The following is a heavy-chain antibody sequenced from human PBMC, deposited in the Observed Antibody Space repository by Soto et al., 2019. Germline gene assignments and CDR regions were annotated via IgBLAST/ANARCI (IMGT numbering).Heavy chain of an antibody. J-gene: IGHJ4*02. Sequence: QVQLVQSGAEVKKPGSSVKVSCKASGGTFSSYAISWVRQAPGQGLEWMGGIIPIFGTANYAQKFQGRVTITADESTRTGYMELSSLRSEDTAVYYCARGITMVRGTTPLFDYWGQGTLVTVSS. D-gene: IGHD3-10*01. CDR1: GGTFSSYA. CDR3: ARGITMVRGTTPLFDY. V-gene: IGHV1-69*01. CDR2: IIPIFGTA.